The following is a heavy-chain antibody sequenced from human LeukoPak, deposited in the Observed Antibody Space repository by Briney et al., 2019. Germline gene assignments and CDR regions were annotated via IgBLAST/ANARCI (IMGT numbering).Heavy chain of an antibody. V-gene: IGHV4-39*07. J-gene: IGHJ4*02. D-gene: IGHD4-11*01. CDR3: ASYYSNYGRLDY. CDR2: IYYSGTT. Sequence: PSETLSLTCTVSGGSIRSTSYYWGWIRQPPGKGLEWIGMIYYSGTTYYNASLQSRITISEDSSKNQFSLNLSSVTAADTATYYCASYYSNYGRLDYWGQGTLVTVSS. CDR1: GGSIRSTSYY.